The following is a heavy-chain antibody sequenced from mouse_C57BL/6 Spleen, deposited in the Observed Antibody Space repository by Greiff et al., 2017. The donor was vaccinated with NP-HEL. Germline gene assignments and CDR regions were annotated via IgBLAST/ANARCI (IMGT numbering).Heavy chain of an antibody. CDR3: ARDGYYGSSLFAY. CDR1: GYAFSSSW. V-gene: IGHV1-82*01. J-gene: IGHJ3*01. D-gene: IGHD1-1*01. CDR2: IYPGDGDT. Sequence: VQRVESGPELVKPGASVKISCKASGYAFSSSWMNWVKQRPGKGLEWIGRIYPGDGDTNYNGKFKGKATLTADKSSSTAYMQLSSLTSEDSAVYFCARDGYYGSSLFAYWGQGTLVTVSA.